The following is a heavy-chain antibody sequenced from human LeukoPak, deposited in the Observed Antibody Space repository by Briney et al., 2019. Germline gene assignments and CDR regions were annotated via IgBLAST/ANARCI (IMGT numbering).Heavy chain of an antibody. Sequence: GASVKVSCKASGGTFSGYAISWVRQAPGQGLEWMGGIIPIFGTANYAQKFQGRVTITTDESTSTAYMELSSLRSEDTAVYYCARDRGLSSSSDLGYWGQGTLVTVSS. J-gene: IGHJ4*02. CDR2: IIPIFGTA. CDR1: GGTFSGYA. CDR3: ARDRGLSSSSDLGY. D-gene: IGHD6-6*01. V-gene: IGHV1-69*05.